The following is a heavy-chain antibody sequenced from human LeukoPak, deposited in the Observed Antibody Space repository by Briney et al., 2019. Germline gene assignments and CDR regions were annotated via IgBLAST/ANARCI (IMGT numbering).Heavy chain of an antibody. CDR2: INHSGST. D-gene: IGHD3-22*01. Sequence: SETLSLTCAVYGESFSGYYWSWIRQPPGKGLEWIGEINHSGSTNYNPSLKSRVTISVGTSKNQFSLKLSSVTAADTAVYYCARGVARTYYSDTSGYAAADYWGQGTLVTVSS. CDR1: GESFSGYY. V-gene: IGHV4-34*01. CDR3: ARGVARTYYSDTSGYAAADY. J-gene: IGHJ4*02.